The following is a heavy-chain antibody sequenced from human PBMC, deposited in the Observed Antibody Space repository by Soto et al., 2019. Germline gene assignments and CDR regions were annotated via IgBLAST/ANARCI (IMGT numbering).Heavy chain of an antibody. J-gene: IGHJ4*02. D-gene: IGHD5-12*01. CDR1: GINYNTYA. CDR3: ARAISGYVT. CDR2: INAGNGDT. V-gene: IGHV1-3*01. Sequence: QVQLVQSGAEMKKPGASVKLSCKTSGINYNTYAIHWVRQAPGQGLEWMGWINAGNGDTRYSQNFQGRVILTSDTYASTVYMDLDSLKSEDTGVYYCARAISGYVTWGQGTLVTVSS.